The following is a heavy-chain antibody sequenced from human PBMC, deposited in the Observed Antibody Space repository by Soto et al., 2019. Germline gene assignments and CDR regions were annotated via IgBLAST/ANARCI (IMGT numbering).Heavy chain of an antibody. J-gene: IGHJ5*02. D-gene: IGHD2-15*01. CDR1: GFTCSGSA. CDR3: TRHYDIVVVVAATFPNTWFDP. CDR2: IRSKANSYAT. V-gene: IGHV3-73*01. Sequence: PGGSLRLSCAASGFTCSGSAMHWVRQASGKGLEWVGRIRSKANSYATAYAASVKGRFTISRDDSKNTAYLQMNSLKTEDTAVYYCTRHYDIVVVVAATFPNTWFDPWGQGTLVTVSS.